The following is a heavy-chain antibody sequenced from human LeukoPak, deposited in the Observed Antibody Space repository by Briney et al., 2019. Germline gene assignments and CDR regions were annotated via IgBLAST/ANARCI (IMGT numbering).Heavy chain of an antibody. CDR1: GGSISSGGYY. CDR2: IYHSGST. D-gene: IGHD2-15*01. J-gene: IGHJ2*01. Sequence: PSETLSLTCTVSGGSISSGGYYWSWIRQPPGKGLEWIGYIYHSGSTYYNPSLKSRVTISVDRSKNQFSLKLSSVTAADTAVYYCASQKDKPWYFDLWGRGTLVTVSS. CDR3: ASQKDKPWYFDL. V-gene: IGHV4-30-2*01.